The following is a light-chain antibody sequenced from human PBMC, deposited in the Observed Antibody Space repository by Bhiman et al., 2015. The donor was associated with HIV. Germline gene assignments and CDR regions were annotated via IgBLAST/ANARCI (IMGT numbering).Light chain of an antibody. CDR1: SSNIGAGYD. CDR2: GNF. V-gene: IGLV1-40*01. Sequence: QSVLTQPPSESGAPGQGVTIYCTGTSSNIGAGYDVHWYQQLPGTAPKVLIYGNFNRPSGVPDRFSGSKSGTSASLAIAGLQAEDEADYYCQSYDSSLSGWVFGGGTKLTVL. CDR3: QSYDSSLSGWV. J-gene: IGLJ3*02.